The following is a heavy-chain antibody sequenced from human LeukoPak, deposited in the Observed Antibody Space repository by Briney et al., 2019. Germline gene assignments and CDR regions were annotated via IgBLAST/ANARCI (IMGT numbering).Heavy chain of an antibody. D-gene: IGHD2-2*01. V-gene: IGHV1-2*02. Sequence: ASVKVSCKPSGYTFTVNYLHWVRQAPGQELEWVGWMNPNSSVTVYAQNFQGRVTMTRDTSISTAYMELSSLTSDDTAVYYCTRGAGTSWFDYWGQGSLVTVSS. CDR1: GYTFTVNY. CDR2: MNPNSSVT. J-gene: IGHJ4*02. CDR3: TRGAGTSWFDY.